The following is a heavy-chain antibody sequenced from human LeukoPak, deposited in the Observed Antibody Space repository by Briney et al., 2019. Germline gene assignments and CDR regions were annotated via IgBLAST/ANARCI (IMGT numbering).Heavy chain of an antibody. V-gene: IGHV3-21*01. CDR1: GFTFSTYS. Sequence: GGSLRLSCAASGFTFSTYSMNWVRQAPGKGLEWVSYISSSTTYIYYADSVKGRFTISRDNAKNSLYLQMNSLGAEDTSVYYCARDRGYCSGGSCYSNAFDIWGQGTMVTVSS. CDR3: ARDRGYCSGGSCYSNAFDI. CDR2: ISSSTTYI. J-gene: IGHJ3*02. D-gene: IGHD2-15*01.